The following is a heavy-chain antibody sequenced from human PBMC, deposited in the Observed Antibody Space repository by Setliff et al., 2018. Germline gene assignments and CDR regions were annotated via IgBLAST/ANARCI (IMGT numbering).Heavy chain of an antibody. CDR2: INRRGSS. CDR3: ARSPSSGAYWNPRPFYSDY. Sequence: SETLSLTCTVSGGSFSGYYWNWIRQPPGKGLEWIGEINRRGSSKYNPSLKSRVTISVDTSKNQFSLKVNSVTAADTALYYCARSPSSGAYWNPRPFYSDYWGQGTLVTVSS. D-gene: IGHD1-26*01. J-gene: IGHJ4*02. V-gene: IGHV4-34*01. CDR1: GGSFSGYY.